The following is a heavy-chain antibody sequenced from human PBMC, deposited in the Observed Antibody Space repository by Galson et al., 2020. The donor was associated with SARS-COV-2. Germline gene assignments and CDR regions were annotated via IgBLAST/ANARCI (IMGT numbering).Heavy chain of an antibody. V-gene: IGHV3-30*04. CDR3: ARARGPYPKLDY. Sequence: GESLKISCAASGFTFSSYAMHWVHQAPGKGLEWVAVISYDGSNKYYADSVKGRFTISRDNSKNTLYLQMNSLRAEDTAVYYCARARGPYPKLDYWGQGTLVTVSS. J-gene: IGHJ4*02. CDR1: GFTFSSYA. D-gene: IGHD3-10*01. CDR2: ISYDGSNK.